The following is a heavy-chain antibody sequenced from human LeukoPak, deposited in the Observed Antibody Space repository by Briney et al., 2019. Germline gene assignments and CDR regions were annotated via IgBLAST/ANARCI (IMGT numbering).Heavy chain of an antibody. CDR1: GFTFSSYS. Sequence: GGSLRLSCAASGFTFSSYSMNWVRQAPGKGLEWVSSISSSSSYIYYADSVKGRFTISRDNAKNSLYLQMNSLRAEDTAVYYCARAPPRPTMIVVANLAYFQHWGQGTLVTVSS. V-gene: IGHV3-21*04. D-gene: IGHD3-22*01. J-gene: IGHJ1*01. CDR3: ARAPPRPTMIVVANLAYFQH. CDR2: ISSSSSYI.